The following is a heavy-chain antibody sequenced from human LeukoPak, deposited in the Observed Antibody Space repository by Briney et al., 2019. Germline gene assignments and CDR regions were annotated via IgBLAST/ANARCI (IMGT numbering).Heavy chain of an antibody. Sequence: SVKVSRKASGGTFSSYAISWVRQAPGQGLEWMGGIIPIFGTANYAQTFQGRVTITTDESTSTAYMELSSLRSEDTAVYYCASASGYDKGHLDYWGQGTLVTVSS. V-gene: IGHV1-69*05. J-gene: IGHJ4*02. CDR3: ASASGYDKGHLDY. CDR1: GGTFSSYA. CDR2: IIPIFGTA. D-gene: IGHD5-12*01.